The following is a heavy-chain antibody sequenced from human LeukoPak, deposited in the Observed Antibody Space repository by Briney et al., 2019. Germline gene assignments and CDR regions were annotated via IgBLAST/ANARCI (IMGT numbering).Heavy chain of an antibody. J-gene: IGHJ4*02. CDR2: ISYDGSNK. V-gene: IGHV3-30*18. Sequence: PGGSLRLSCAASGFTLSSYGMHWVRQAPGKGLEWVAVISYDGSNKYYADSVKGRFTISRDNSKNTLYLQMNSLRAEDTAVYYCAKGLGYCSGGSCSEVDYWGQGTLVTVSS. CDR1: GFTLSSYG. CDR3: AKGLGYCSGGSCSEVDY. D-gene: IGHD2-15*01.